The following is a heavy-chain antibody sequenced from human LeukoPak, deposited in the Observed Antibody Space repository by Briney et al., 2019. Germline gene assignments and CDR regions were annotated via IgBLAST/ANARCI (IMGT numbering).Heavy chain of an antibody. CDR1: GYSFSSYW. J-gene: IGHJ5*02. D-gene: IGHD6-19*01. CDR2: IYLDDSET. Sequence: GESLKISCKGSGYSFSSYWIAWVRQMPGKGLEWMGVIYLDDSETKYSPSFQGQVTISADKSISTAYLQWSSLKASDTAMYYCARDGAVAGTYNWFDPWGQGTLVTVSS. CDR3: ARDGAVAGTYNWFDP. V-gene: IGHV5-51*01.